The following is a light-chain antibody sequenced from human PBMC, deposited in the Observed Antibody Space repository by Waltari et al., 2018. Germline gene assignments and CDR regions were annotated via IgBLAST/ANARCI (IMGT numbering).Light chain of an antibody. CDR2: DSS. J-gene: IGKJ1*01. V-gene: IGKV3D-20*01. Sequence: IVLTQSPATLSLSPGERATLSCGASQSVNSIYIAWYQHKPGLAPRLLMYDSSNRATGVPDRCSGSGSGTDFTLTISRLEPEDSAVYYCQLYGFSPGTFGQGTTVEIK. CDR1: QSVNSIY. CDR3: QLYGFSPGT.